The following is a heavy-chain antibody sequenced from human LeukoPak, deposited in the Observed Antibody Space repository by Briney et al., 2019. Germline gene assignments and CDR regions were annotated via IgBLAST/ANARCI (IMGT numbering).Heavy chain of an antibody. J-gene: IGHJ4*02. CDR3: ARHRYGIAARPVY. D-gene: IGHD6-6*01. Sequence: SETLSLTCTVSGGSISSSSYYWGWIRQPPGKGLEWIGSIYYSGSTYYNPSLKSRVTISVDTSKNQFSLKLSSVTAADTAVYYRARHRYGIAARPVYWGQGTLVTVSS. CDR2: IYYSGST. V-gene: IGHV4-39*01. CDR1: GGSISSSSYY.